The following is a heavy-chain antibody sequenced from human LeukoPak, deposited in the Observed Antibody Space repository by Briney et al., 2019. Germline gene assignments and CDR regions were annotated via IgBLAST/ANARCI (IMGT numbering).Heavy chain of an antibody. D-gene: IGHD6-19*01. CDR2: IYHSGST. CDR3: ATSKSSSGWYWDY. J-gene: IGHJ4*02. V-gene: IGHV4-38-2*01. Sequence: SETLSLTCAVSGYSISSGYYWGWIRQPPGKGLEWIGSIYHSGSTYYNPSLKSRVTMSVDTSKNQFSLKLSSVTAADTAVYYCATSKSSSGWYWDYWGQGTLVTVSS. CDR1: GYSISSGYY.